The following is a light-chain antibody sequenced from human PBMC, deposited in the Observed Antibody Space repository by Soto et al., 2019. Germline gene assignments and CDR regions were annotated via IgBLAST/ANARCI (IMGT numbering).Light chain of an antibody. CDR2: SAS. CDR3: QQSYSTPRT. J-gene: IGKJ1*01. V-gene: IGKV1-39*01. Sequence: DIPMTQSPSSLSASVGDRVTLTCRASQTISTSLNWYQQTPGKAPQLLVYSASSLQSGVPSRFSGSGSGTDFTLTISSLQPEDFATYYCQQSYSTPRTFGQGTKVAIK. CDR1: QTISTS.